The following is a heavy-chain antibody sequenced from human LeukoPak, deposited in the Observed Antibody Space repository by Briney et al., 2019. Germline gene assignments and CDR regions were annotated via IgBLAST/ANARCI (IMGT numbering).Heavy chain of an antibody. V-gene: IGHV4-34*01. D-gene: IGHD2-15*01. CDR2: INHSGST. J-gene: IGHJ5*02. CDR3: ARGYCSGGSCHRGHWFDP. Sequence: PSETLSLTCAVYGGSFSGYYCSWIRQPPGKGLEWIGDINHSGSTNYNPSLKSRVTISVDTSKNQFSLKLSSVTAADTAVYYCARGYCSGGSCHRGHWFDPWGQGILVTVSS. CDR1: GGSFSGYY.